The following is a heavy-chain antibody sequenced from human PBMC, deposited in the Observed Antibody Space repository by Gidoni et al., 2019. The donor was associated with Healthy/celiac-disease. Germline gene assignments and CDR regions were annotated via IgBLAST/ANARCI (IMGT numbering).Heavy chain of an antibody. CDR3: ARNYPSGSYYVGYAFDI. D-gene: IGHD1-26*01. J-gene: IGHJ3*02. CDR1: GYSFTSYW. Sequence: EVQLVQSGAEVKKPGESLKISCKGSGYSFTSYWIGWVRQMPGKGLEWMGIIYPGDADTRYSPSFQGQVTISADKSISTAYLQWSSLKASDTAMYYCARNYPSGSYYVGYAFDIWGQGTMVTVSS. CDR2: IYPGDADT. V-gene: IGHV5-51*01.